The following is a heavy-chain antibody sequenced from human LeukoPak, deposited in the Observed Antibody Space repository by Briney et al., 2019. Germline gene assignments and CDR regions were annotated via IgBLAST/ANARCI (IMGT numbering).Heavy chain of an antibody. CDR1: GYTFTGYY. CDR3: ARLKVGGPHYYYYYGMDV. D-gene: IGHD4-23*01. V-gene: IGHV1-2*02. CDR2: INPNSGGT. Sequence: ASVKVSCTASGYTFTGYYMHWVRPAPGQGLEWMGWINPNSGGTNYAQKFQGRVTMTRDTSISTAYMELSRLRSDDTAVYYCARLKVGGPHYYYYYGMDVWGQGTTVTVSS. J-gene: IGHJ6*02.